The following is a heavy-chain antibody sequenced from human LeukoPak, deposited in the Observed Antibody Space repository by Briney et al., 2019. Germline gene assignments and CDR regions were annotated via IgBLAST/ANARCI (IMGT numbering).Heavy chain of an antibody. J-gene: IGHJ6*03. Sequence: GASVKVSCKASGYTFTCYYMHWVRQAPGQGLEWMGWINPNSGGTNYAQKFQGRVTMTRDTSISTAYMELSRLRSDDTAVYYCARANGIQLWASYYYMDAWGKGTTVTVSS. CDR1: GYTFTCYY. V-gene: IGHV1-2*02. CDR3: ARANGIQLWASYYYMDA. CDR2: INPNSGGT. D-gene: IGHD5-18*01.